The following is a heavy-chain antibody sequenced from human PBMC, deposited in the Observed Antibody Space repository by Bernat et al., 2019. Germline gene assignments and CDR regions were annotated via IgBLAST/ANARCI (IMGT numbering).Heavy chain of an antibody. CDR1: GFSLSTSRVG. V-gene: IGHV2-5*02. CDR2: VYWDDDN. J-gene: IGHJ4*02. Sequence: QITLKESGPTLVKPTQTLTLTCTFSGFSLSTSRVGVGWIRHPPGKALEWLAIVYWDDDNRYSPSLKNRLTVTKDTSKNQVVLTMTNMDPVDTATYYCAHRLSTGGQFDYWGQGTLVTVSS. D-gene: IGHD2-15*01. CDR3: AHRLSTGGQFDY.